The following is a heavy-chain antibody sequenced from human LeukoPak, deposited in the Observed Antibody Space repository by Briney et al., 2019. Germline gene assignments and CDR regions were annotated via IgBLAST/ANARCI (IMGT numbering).Heavy chain of an antibody. CDR2: MDPNSGNT. D-gene: IGHD3-10*01. Sequence: ASVKVSCKASGYTFTSYDINWVRQATGQGFEWMGWMDPNSGNTGYAQKFQGRVTMTRNTSISTAYMELSSLRSEDTAVYYCLSYGSGSYYNYWGQGTLVTVSS. CDR3: LSYGSGSYYNY. J-gene: IGHJ4*02. V-gene: IGHV1-8*01. CDR1: GYTFTSYD.